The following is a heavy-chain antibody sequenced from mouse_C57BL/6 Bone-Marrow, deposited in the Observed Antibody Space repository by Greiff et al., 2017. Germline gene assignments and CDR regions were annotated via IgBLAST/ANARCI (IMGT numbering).Heavy chain of an antibody. CDR3: APYNYGSSPFYFDY. D-gene: IGHD1-1*01. CDR1: GYTFTSYW. CDR2: IHPKSGST. J-gene: IGHJ2*01. V-gene: IGHV1-64*01. Sequence: QVHVKQPGAELVKPGASVKLSCKASGYTFTSYWMHWVKQRPGQGLEWIGMIHPKSGSTNYNEKFKSKATLTVDKSSSTAYMQLSSLTSEDSAVYYCAPYNYGSSPFYFDYWGKGTTLTVSS.